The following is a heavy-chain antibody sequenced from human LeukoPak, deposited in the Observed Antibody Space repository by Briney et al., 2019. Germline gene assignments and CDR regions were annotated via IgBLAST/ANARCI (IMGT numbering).Heavy chain of an antibody. Sequence: GGSLRLSCAASGFTFSTYSMNWVRQAPGKGLEWVSYINCSLSSIRYADSVKGRFTISRDNAKNSLYLQTSSLRREDTAVYFCVRGPRYSGYDYFDYWGQGTLVTVSS. CDR1: GFTFSTYS. J-gene: IGHJ4*02. V-gene: IGHV3-48*01. CDR2: INCSLSSI. CDR3: VRGPRYSGYDYFDY. D-gene: IGHD5-12*01.